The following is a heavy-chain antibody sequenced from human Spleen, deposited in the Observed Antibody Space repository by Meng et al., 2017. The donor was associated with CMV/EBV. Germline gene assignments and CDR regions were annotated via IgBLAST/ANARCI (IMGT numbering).Heavy chain of an antibody. V-gene: IGHV1-2*02. J-gene: IGHJ6*02. CDR3: ARDDVRDSSSWYAMDV. CDR2: INPNSGGT. D-gene: IGHD6-13*01. Sequence: WVRQAPGQGLEWMGWINPNSGGTNYAQKFQGRVTMTRDTSISTAYMELSRLRSDDTAMYYCARDDVRDSSSWYAMDVWGQGTTVTVSS.